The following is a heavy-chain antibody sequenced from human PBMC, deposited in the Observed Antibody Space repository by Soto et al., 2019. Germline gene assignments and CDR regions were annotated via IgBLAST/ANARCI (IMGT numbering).Heavy chain of an antibody. Sequence: QLQLQESGPGLVKPSETLSLTCTVSGGSISSSSYYWGWIRQPPGKGLEWIGSIYYSGSTYYNPSLKSRVTISVDTSKNQFSLKLSSVTAADTAVYYCARRGAGYGDYYYYGMDVWGQGTTVTVSS. CDR3: ARRGAGYGDYYYYGMDV. CDR2: IYYSGST. D-gene: IGHD4-17*01. J-gene: IGHJ6*02. V-gene: IGHV4-39*01. CDR1: GGSISSSSYY.